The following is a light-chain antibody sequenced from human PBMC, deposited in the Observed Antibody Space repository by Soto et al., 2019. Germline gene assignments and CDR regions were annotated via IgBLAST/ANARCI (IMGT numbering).Light chain of an antibody. V-gene: IGKV1-5*01. Sequence: DIQMTHSPSTLSTSVGDRVTITCRANQSISGWLAWYQQKPGKAPKILIFDASSLETGVPSRFSGSGSGTEFTLTISSLQPDDLATYYCQQYNNYFWAFGQGTKVDIK. J-gene: IGKJ1*01. CDR3: QQYNNYFWA. CDR1: QSISGW. CDR2: DAS.